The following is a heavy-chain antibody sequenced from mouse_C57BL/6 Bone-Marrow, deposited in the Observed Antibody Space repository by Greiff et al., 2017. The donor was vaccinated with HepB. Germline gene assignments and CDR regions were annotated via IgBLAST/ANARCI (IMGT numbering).Heavy chain of an antibody. CDR3: ASYEAY. J-gene: IGHJ3*01. CDR1: GYSITSGYY. V-gene: IGHV3-6*01. D-gene: IGHD1-1*01. CDR2: ISYDGSN. Sequence: EESGPGLVKPSQSLSLTCSVTGYSITSGYYWNWIRQFPGNKLEWMGYISYDGSNNYNPSLKNRISITRDTSKNQFFLKLNSVTTEDTATYYCASYEAYWGQGTLVTVSA.